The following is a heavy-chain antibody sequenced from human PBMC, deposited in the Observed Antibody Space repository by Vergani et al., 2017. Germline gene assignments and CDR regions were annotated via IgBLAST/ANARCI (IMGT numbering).Heavy chain of an antibody. CDR1: GFTFDDYA. Sequence: EVQLVESGGGLVQPGRSLRLSCAASGFTFDDYAMHWVRQAPGKGLEWVSGISWNSGSIGYADSVKGRFTISRDNAKNSRYLQMNSLRAEDMALYYCAKDMGGYDYGPLDYWGQGTLVTVSS. CDR2: ISWNSGSI. CDR3: AKDMGGYDYGPLDY. V-gene: IGHV3-9*03. J-gene: IGHJ4*02. D-gene: IGHD5-12*01.